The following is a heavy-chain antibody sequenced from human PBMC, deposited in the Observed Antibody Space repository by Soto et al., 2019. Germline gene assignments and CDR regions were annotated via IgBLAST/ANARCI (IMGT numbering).Heavy chain of an antibody. J-gene: IGHJ6*02. Sequence: EVQLLESGGGLVQPGGSLRLSCAASGFTFSSYAMSWVRQAPGNGLEWVSAISGSGGSTYYADSVKGRFTISRDNSKNTLYLQMNSLRAEDTAIYYCAKVTTPGEVYGVWGQGTTVTVSS. V-gene: IGHV3-23*01. CDR3: AKVTTPGEVYGV. D-gene: IGHD4-17*01. CDR2: ISGSGGST. CDR1: GFTFSSYA.